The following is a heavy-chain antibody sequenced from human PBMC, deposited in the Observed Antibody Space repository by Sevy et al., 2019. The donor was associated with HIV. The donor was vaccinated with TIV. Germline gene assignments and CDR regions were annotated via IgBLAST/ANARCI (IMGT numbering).Heavy chain of an antibody. CDR1: GGIFSSYA. CDR2: IIPVLGTT. CDR3: ARLPYYGMGSYYREYGFDP. D-gene: IGHD3-10*01. V-gene: IGHV1-69*11. Sequence: ASVKVSCKASGGIFSSYAFSWVRQAPGLGLEWVGNIIPVLGTTDYAQKFQGRVTLSADVSASTVYMELTRLRSDDTAVYYCARLPYYGMGSYYREYGFDPWGQGTLVTVSS. J-gene: IGHJ5*02.